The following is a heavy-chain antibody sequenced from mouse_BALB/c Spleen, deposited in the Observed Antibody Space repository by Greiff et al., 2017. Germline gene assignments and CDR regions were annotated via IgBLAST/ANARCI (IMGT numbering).Heavy chain of an antibody. CDR3: ASAYYYGSTGYYFDY. CDR1: GFSLTSYG. Sequence: QVQLKESGPGLVAPSQSLSITCTVSGFSLTSYGVHWVRQPPGKGLEWLGVIWAGGSTNYNSALMSRLSICKDNSKSQVFLKMNSLQTDDTAMYYCASAYYYGSTGYYFDYWGQGTTLTVSS. D-gene: IGHD1-1*01. J-gene: IGHJ2*01. CDR2: IWAGGST. V-gene: IGHV2-9*02.